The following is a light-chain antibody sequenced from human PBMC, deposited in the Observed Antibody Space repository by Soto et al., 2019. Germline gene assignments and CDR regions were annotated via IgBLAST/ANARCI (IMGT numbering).Light chain of an antibody. Sequence: QSVLTQPASVSGSPGQSITISCTGTSSDVGGYNYVSWYQQHPGKAPKLMIYDVTHWPSGVSNRFSGSKSGNTASLTISGLQAEDEADYYCSSHTSISTQVFGTGTKLTVL. J-gene: IGLJ1*01. CDR1: SSDVGGYNY. CDR3: SSHTSISTQV. CDR2: DVT. V-gene: IGLV2-14*01.